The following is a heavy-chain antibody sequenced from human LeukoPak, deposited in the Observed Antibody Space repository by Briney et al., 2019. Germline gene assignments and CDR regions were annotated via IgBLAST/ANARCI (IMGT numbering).Heavy chain of an antibody. CDR2: ISYDGSNK. CDR3: VRVRLTMVRGVGGNWFDP. Sequence: PGRSLRLSCAASGFTFSSYAMHWVRQAPGKGLEWVAVISYDGSNKYYADSVKGRFTISRDNSKNTLYLQMNSLRAEDTAVYYCVRVRLTMVRGVGGNWFDPWGQGTLVTVSS. D-gene: IGHD3-10*01. J-gene: IGHJ5*02. CDR1: GFTFSSYA. V-gene: IGHV3-30*04.